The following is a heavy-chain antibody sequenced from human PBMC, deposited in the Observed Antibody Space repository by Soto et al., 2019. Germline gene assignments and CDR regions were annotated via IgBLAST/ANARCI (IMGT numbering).Heavy chain of an antibody. CDR2: IYYSGST. CDR3: ARGLVSMVRGVIVPWKFDP. Sequence: QVQLQESGPGLVKPSQTLSLTCTVSGGSISSGGYYWSWIRQHPGKGLEWIGYIYYSGSTYYNPSLKSRVSISVDTSKNPFSLKLSSVTAADTAVYYCARGLVSMVRGVIVPWKFDPWGQGTLVTVSS. J-gene: IGHJ5*02. D-gene: IGHD3-10*01. V-gene: IGHV4-31*03. CDR1: GGSISSGGYY.